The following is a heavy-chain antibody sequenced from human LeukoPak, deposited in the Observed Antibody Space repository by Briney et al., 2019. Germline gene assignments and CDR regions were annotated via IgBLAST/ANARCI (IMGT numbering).Heavy chain of an antibody. V-gene: IGHV3-74*01. D-gene: IGHD2/OR15-2a*01. CDR2: INGDGSTT. CDR1: GXTFSTYW. Sequence: GGSLRLSCAASGXTFSTYWVHWVRQAPGTGLVWVSRINGDGSTTTYADSVKGRFTISRDNAKSTLYLQVNSLRVEDAAVYYCARVVLSGAYQIDLWGQGTLVTVSS. J-gene: IGHJ5*02. CDR3: ARVVLSGAYQIDL.